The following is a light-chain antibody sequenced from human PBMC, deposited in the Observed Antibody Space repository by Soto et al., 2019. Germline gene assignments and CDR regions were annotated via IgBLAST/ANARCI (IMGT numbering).Light chain of an antibody. J-gene: IGKJ4*01. CDR3: QQYSSSPT. V-gene: IGKV3-20*01. CDR1: QSVSSSY. CDR2: GAS. Sequence: EIVLTQSPGTLSLSPGERATLSCRASQSVSSSYLAWYQQTPGQAPRRLIYGASSRATGIPDRFSGSGSGTAFKLTISRLEPEDFTVYYCQQYSSSPTFGGGTKVEIK.